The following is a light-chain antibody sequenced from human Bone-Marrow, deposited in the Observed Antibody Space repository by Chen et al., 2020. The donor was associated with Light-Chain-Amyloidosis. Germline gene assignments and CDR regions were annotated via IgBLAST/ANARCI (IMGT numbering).Light chain of an antibody. CDR2: EVT. J-gene: IGLJ1*01. CDR1: SSDVGGDNH. V-gene: IGLV2-14*01. Sequence: QSALTQPASVPGSPGPSLPISCTGTSSDVGGDNHVSWYQQHPDKAPKLMIYEVTNRPSWVPDRFSGAKADNAASLTISGLQPEDEADYFCSSYTIQNTLVFGSGTRVTVL. CDR3: SSYTIQNTLV.